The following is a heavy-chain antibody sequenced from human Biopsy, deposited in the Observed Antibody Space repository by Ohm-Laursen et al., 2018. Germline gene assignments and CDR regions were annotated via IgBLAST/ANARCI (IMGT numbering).Heavy chain of an antibody. CDR3: ASAHQYCSATTCNGGSDF. J-gene: IGHJ4*02. CDR2: INQDGSEK. CDR1: GFTFSTYW. D-gene: IGHD2-15*01. V-gene: IGHV3-7*01. Sequence: SLRLSCAASGFTFSTYWMTWVRQAPGKGLEWVANINQDGSEKYYVDSVKGRFTISRDNAKVSLDLQMSSLRVEDTALYYCASAHQYCSATTCNGGSDFWGQGTLVTVSS.